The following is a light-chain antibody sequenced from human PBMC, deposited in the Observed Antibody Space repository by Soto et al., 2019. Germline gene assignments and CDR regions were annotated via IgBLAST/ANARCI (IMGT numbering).Light chain of an antibody. CDR2: DVS. CDR1: SSDIGVYNH. J-gene: IGLJ1*01. CDR3: SSFTRTSTNYV. Sequence: QSVLTQPASVCGSPGQSIAISCTGTSSDIGVYNHVSWYQQHPGKAPKLMIYDVSNRPSGVSNRFSGSKSGNTASLTISGLQPEDEADYYCSSFTRTSTNYVFGTGTKVTVL. V-gene: IGLV2-14*01.